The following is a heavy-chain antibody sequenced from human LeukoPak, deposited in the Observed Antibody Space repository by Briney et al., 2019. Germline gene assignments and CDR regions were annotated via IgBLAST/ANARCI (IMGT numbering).Heavy chain of an antibody. CDR3: ARVGCSGGSCAYYWFDP. J-gene: IGHJ5*02. CDR2: INPNSGGT. Sequence: ASVTVSCKASGYTFTGYYMHWVRQAPGHGLEWMGRINPNSGGTNYAQKFQGRVTMTRDTSISTAYMELSGLRADDTAVYYCARVGCSGGSCAYYWFDPWGQGTLVTVSS. V-gene: IGHV1-2*06. CDR1: GYTFTGYY. D-gene: IGHD2-15*01.